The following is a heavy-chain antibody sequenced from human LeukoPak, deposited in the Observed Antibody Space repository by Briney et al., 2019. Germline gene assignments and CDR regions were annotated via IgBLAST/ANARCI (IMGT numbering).Heavy chain of an antibody. CDR3: ARDLYYYDSSGYLNWFDP. J-gene: IGHJ5*02. V-gene: IGHV4-59*01. CDR1: GGSISSYY. D-gene: IGHD3-22*01. CDR2: IYYSGST. Sequence: SETLSLTCTVSGGSISSYYWSWIRQPPGKGLEWIGYIYYSGSTNYNPSLKSRVTISVDTSKNQFSLKLSSVTGADTAVYYCARDLYYYDSSGYLNWFDPWGQGTLVTVSS.